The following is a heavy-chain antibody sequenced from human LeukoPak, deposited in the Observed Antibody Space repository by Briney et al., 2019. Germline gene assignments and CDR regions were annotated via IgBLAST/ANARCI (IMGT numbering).Heavy chain of an antibody. CDR1: GYTFTGYY. J-gene: IGHJ4*02. D-gene: IGHD1-26*01. Sequence: ASVKVSCKASGYTFTGYYMHWVRQAPGQGLEWMGWINPNSGGTNYAQKFQGRVTMTRDTSISTAYMELSRLRSEDTAVYYCAREPLRWELLMFDYWGQGNLVTVSS. V-gene: IGHV1-2*02. CDR2: INPNSGGT. CDR3: AREPLRWELLMFDY.